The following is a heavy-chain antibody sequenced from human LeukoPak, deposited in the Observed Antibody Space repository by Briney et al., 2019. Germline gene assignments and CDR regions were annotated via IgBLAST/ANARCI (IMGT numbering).Heavy chain of an antibody. CDR2: VKSKADDGTT. CDR3: ATEGGSGSYYGDDAFDM. Sequence: NPGGSLRLSCVVSGFTFRSYSMTWVRQAPGKGLEWVGRVKSKADDGTTDYAAPVQGRFTISRDDSKNTLSLQMNSLKTEDTAVYYCATEGGSGSYYGDDAFDMWGQGTMVTVSS. CDR1: GFTFRSYS. D-gene: IGHD3-10*01. V-gene: IGHV3-15*01. J-gene: IGHJ3*02.